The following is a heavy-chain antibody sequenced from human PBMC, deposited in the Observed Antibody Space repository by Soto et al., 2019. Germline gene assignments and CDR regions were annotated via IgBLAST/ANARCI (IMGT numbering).Heavy chain of an antibody. CDR1: GGTFSSHA. J-gene: IGHJ5*02. D-gene: IGHD3-16*02. CDR2: IIPIFGTA. V-gene: IGHV1-69*01. Sequence: QVQLVQSGAEVKKPGSSVKVSCKASGGTFSSHAISWVRQAPGQGLEWMGGIIPIFGTANYAQKIQGRVTITADESTSTAYMELSSRRSEDTAVYYCARGRKYDYVWGSYRPPPNWFDPWVQGTLVTVFS. CDR3: ARGRKYDYVWGSYRPPPNWFDP.